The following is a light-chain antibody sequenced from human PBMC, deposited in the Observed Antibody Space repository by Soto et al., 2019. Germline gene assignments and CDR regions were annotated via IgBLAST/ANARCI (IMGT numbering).Light chain of an antibody. CDR1: QGVSTW. V-gene: IGKV1-12*01. Sequence: DIQMNQSPSSVSASVGDRVTITCRAGQGVSTWLAWYQQKPGKAPNLLIYTASSLQSGVPSRFSGSGSGTDFTLTINGLQPEDFATYYCQQAASFPITFGQGTRLEIK. CDR2: TAS. CDR3: QQAASFPIT. J-gene: IGKJ5*01.